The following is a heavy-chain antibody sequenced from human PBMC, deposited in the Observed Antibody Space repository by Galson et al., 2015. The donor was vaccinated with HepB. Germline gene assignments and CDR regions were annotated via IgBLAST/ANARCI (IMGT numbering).Heavy chain of an antibody. V-gene: IGHV4/OR15-8*03. CDR2: ISHSGKA. CDR3: ARVRRGCSNNNCYLDP. Sequence: ETLSPTCAVSGDSITNPNWWNWVRQSPGKGLEWIGEISHSGKANYNPSLESRITISLDTSNNQFSLKVTSVTAADTAVYYCARVRRGCSNNNCYLDPWGQGTLVTVSS. J-gene: IGHJ5*02. D-gene: IGHD2-2*01. CDR1: GDSITNPNW.